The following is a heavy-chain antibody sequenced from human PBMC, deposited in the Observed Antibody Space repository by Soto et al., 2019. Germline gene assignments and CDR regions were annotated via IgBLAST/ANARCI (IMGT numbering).Heavy chain of an antibody. V-gene: IGHV3-30-3*01. CDR2: ISYDGNNE. CDR3: ARARASTVVIDY. CDR1: GFTFSSYA. D-gene: IGHD4-4*01. J-gene: IGHJ4*02. Sequence: QVQLVESGGGVVQPGRSLRLSCVASGFTFSSYAMHWFRQAPGKGLEWVAVISYDGNNEYLADAVKGRVTISRDNSKNTLFLQMARLTTEDAAVYYCARARASTVVIDYWGQGTQVTVSS.